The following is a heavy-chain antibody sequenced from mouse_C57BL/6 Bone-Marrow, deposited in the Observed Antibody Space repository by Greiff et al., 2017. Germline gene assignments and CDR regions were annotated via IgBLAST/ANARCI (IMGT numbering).Heavy chain of an antibody. CDR1: GYTFTSYW. Sequence: QVQLQQPGAELVKPGASVKLSCKASGYTFTSYWMHWVKQRPGQGLEWIGMIHPNSGSTNYNEKFKSKATLTVDTSSSTAYMQLSSLTSEDSAVYYCARDYLVYYAMDDWGQGTSVTVSS. J-gene: IGHJ4*01. CDR2: IHPNSGST. V-gene: IGHV1-64*01. CDR3: ARDYLVYYAMDD. D-gene: IGHD1-1*01.